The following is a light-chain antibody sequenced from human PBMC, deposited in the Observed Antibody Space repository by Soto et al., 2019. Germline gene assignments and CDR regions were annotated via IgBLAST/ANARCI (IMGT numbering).Light chain of an antibody. CDR3: AAWDDSLNAL. V-gene: IGLV1-51*01. CDR1: SSNIGGNS. Sequence: QSVLTQPPSVSAAPGQKVTISCSGSSSNIGGNSVSWYQQLPGTAPKLLIYDDNKRPSGIPDRFSGSKSGTSATLGISGLQPEDEADYYCAAWDDSLNALFGTGTKVTVL. J-gene: IGLJ1*01. CDR2: DDN.